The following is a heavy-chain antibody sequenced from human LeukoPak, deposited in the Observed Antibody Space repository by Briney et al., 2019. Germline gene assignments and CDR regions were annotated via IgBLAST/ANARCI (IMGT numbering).Heavy chain of an antibody. CDR2: IYPGDSDT. CDR3: ARRRGRYSGDAFDI. D-gene: IGHD1-26*01. J-gene: IGHJ3*02. Sequence: GESLKISCKGSGYRFTSYWIGWVRQMPGRGLEWMGFIYPGDSDTRYSPSFQGQVTISADKSMSTAYLQWSSLKASDTAMYYCARRRGRYSGDAFDIWGQGTMVTVSS. V-gene: IGHV5-51*01. CDR1: GYRFTSYW.